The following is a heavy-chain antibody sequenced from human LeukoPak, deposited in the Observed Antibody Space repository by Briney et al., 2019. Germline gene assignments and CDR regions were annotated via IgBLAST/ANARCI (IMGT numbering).Heavy chain of an antibody. Sequence: GGSLRLSCAASGFTFGDYAMHWVRQTPGRGLEWFSLISGDGVSTHYEDSVRGRFTISRSNSENSLSLQMNGLRTEDTAVYYCAKGLNGVSFSFDYWGRGTLVTVSS. J-gene: IGHJ4*02. V-gene: IGHV3-43*02. D-gene: IGHD2-8*01. CDR2: ISGDGVST. CDR1: GFTFGDYA. CDR3: AKGLNGVSFSFDY.